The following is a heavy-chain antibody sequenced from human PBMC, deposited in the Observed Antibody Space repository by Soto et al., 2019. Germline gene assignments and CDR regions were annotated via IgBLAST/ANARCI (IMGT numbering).Heavy chain of an antibody. CDR1: GGSIRSTSYY. V-gene: IGHV4-39*01. CDR2: VYYTGST. CDR3: ARLIGNPYYCDS. J-gene: IGHJ4*02. D-gene: IGHD3-16*02. Sequence: QLQLQESGPGLVKPSETLSLTSTVSGGSIRSTSYYWGWIRQPPGKGLEWIGSVYYTGSTYYNPSLKSRVTIPVDTAKNQFSLNLSSVTAADTAVYYCARLIGNPYYCDSWGQGTLVTVSS.